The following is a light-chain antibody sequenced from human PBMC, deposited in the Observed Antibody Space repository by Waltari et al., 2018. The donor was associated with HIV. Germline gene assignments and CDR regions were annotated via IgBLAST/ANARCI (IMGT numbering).Light chain of an antibody. V-gene: IGKV3-15*01. CDR2: DAS. CDR3: QAFGGT. J-gene: IGKJ3*01. CDR1: QRVRNR. Sequence: VMTQSPATLSVYPGQRATLSCGASQRVRNRLAWYQQRPGQSPRLLIYDASTRATGVPDRFSASGSGTEFTLTITSLQSEDFALYYCQAFGGTFGPGTRV.